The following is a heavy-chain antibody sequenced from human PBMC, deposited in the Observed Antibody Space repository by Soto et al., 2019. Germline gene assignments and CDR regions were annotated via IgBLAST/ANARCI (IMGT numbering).Heavy chain of an antibody. J-gene: IGHJ4*02. V-gene: IGHV2-5*02. CDR3: AHSLIPNWGSRGAFDY. CDR2: IYWDDDK. CDR1: GFSLSTSGVG. Sequence: QITLRESGPTLVKPTQPLTLTCTFSGFSLSTSGVGVGRIRQPPGKALEWLPLIYWDDDKRYSPSLKSRLTITNDTSKNQVVLTMTNMDTVDTATYYCAHSLIPNWGSRGAFDYWGQGTLVTVSS. D-gene: IGHD7-27*01.